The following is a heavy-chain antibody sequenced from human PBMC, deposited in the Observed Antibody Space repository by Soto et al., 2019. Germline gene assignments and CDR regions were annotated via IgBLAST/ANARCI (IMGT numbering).Heavy chain of an antibody. CDR1: GYTFTSYG. Sequence: ASVKVSCKASGYTFTSYGISWVRQAPGQRLEWMGWINAGNGNTKYSQKFQGRVTMTRDTSTSTVYMELSSLRSEDTAVYYCARGVVRYCSGGSCPGGYWGQGTLVTVSS. D-gene: IGHD2-15*01. CDR3: ARGVVRYCSGGSCPGGY. V-gene: IGHV1-18*01. CDR2: INAGNGNT. J-gene: IGHJ4*02.